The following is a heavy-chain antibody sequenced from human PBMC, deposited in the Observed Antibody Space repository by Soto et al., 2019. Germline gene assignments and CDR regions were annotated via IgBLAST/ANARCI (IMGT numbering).Heavy chain of an antibody. D-gene: IGHD3-9*01. Sequence: QVQLQQWGAGPLRPLETLSLTCGVSGGSFSGYYWAWIRQSPGKGLEWIGEINDRGSINYNPSLKSRGSISVDTSKNHYSLNLRSVTAADTAVYYCARESHDILTGPPWVWYFDLWDRGTPVTVSS. CDR1: GGSFSGYY. CDR3: ARESHDILTGPPWVWYFDL. J-gene: IGHJ2*01. V-gene: IGHV4-34*01. CDR2: INDRGSI.